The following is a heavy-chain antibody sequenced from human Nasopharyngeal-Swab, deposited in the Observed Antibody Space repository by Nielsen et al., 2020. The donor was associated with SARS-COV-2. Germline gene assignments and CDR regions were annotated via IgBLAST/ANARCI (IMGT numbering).Heavy chain of an antibody. V-gene: IGHV3-15*01. CDR1: GFTFSNAW. CDR2: IKSKTDGGTT. CDR3: TTVNSMGAIDY. J-gene: IGHJ4*02. D-gene: IGHD1-26*01. Sequence: GESLKISCAASGFTFSNAWMSWVRQAPGKGLEWVGRIKSKTDGGTTDYAAPVKGRFTISRDDSKNTLYLQMNSLKTEDTAVYYCTTVNSMGAIDYWGQGTPVTVSS.